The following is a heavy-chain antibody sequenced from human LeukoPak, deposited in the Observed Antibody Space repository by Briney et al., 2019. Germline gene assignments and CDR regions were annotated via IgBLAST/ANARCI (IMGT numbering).Heavy chain of an antibody. CDR1: GFTFSSYA. D-gene: IGHD6-19*01. J-gene: IGHJ4*02. Sequence: GGSLRLSCAASGFTFSSYAVSWVRQAPGKGLEWVSAISGSGDNTYYADTVKGRFTISRDNSKNTLYLQMNSLRAEDTAIYYCASDLPGLVWFDYWGQGTLVAVSS. CDR3: ASDLPGLVWFDY. V-gene: IGHV3-23*01. CDR2: ISGSGDNT.